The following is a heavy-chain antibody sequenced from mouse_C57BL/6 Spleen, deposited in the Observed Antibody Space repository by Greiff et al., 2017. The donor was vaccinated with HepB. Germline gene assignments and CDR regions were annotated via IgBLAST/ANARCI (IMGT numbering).Heavy chain of an antibody. CDR1: GFTFSDYG. Sequence: EVMLVESGGGLVKPGGSLKLSCAASGFTFSDYGMHWVRQAPEKGLEWVAYISSGSSTIYYADTVKGRFTISRDNAKNTLFLQMTSLRSEDTAMYYCAMTPYGNYWFAYWGQGTLVTVSA. CDR3: AMTPYGNYWFAY. D-gene: IGHD2-1*01. V-gene: IGHV5-17*01. CDR2: ISSGSSTI. J-gene: IGHJ3*01.